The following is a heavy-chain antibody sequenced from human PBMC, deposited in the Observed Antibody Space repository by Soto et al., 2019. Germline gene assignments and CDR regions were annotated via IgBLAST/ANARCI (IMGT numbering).Heavy chain of an antibody. CDR3: ARRKERSGINYFDS. Sequence: RAAVKVSCKASGYTFITYDINWVRQATGQGLEWMGWMNPSNGNAGYAQNFQGRVTMTRNTSISTAYMELRSLRSDDTAVYFCARRKERSGINYFDSWGQGFLVTVSS. CDR2: MNPSNGNA. J-gene: IGHJ4*02. D-gene: IGHD6-25*01. CDR1: GYTFITYD. V-gene: IGHV1-8*01.